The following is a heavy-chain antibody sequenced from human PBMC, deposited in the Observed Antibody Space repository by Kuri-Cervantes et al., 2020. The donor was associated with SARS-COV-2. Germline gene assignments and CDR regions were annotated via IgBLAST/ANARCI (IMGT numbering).Heavy chain of an antibody. V-gene: IGHV3-43*02. CDR1: GFTFDDYA. CDR2: ISGDGGST. CDR3: ARGPFDY. J-gene: IGHJ4*02. Sequence: GESLKISCAASGFTFDDYAMHWVRQAPGKGLEWVSLISGDGGSTYYADSVKGRFTISRDNSKNSLYLQMNSLRAEDTAVYYCARGPFDYWGQGTLVTVSS.